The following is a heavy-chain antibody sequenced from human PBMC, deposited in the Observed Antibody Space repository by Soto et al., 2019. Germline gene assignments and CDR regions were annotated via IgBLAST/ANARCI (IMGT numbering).Heavy chain of an antibody. CDR1: GGTSSNFT. V-gene: IGHV1-69*12. CDR3: ARPRAPYYGMDV. CDR2: TIPLFDKT. J-gene: IGHJ6*02. Sequence: QVQLVQSGAEVKKPGSSVKVSCKASGGTSSNFTINWVRQAPGQGLEWMGGTIPLFDKTHYAQKFQGRVTITADESTNTAHMELSSLRSDDTAVYYCARPRAPYYGMDVWGHGTTVTVSS.